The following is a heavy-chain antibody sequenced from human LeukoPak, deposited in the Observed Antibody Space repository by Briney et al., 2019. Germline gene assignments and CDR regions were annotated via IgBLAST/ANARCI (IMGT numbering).Heavy chain of an antibody. J-gene: IGHJ6*02. D-gene: IGHD3-10*01. CDR2: ISGSGIFT. CDR1: GFTFSSYA. Sequence: PGGSLRLSCAASGFTFSSYAMSWVRQAPGKGLEWVSGISGSGIFTLYADSVKGRFTISRDNSKNTLYLQMNSLRAEDTAVYYCAKTSGSGNYYYYYYAMDVWGQGTTVTVSS. CDR3: AKTSGSGNYYYYYYAMDV. V-gene: IGHV3-23*01.